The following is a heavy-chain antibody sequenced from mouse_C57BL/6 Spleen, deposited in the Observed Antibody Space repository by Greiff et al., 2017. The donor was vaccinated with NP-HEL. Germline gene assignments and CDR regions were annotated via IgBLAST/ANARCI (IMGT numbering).Heavy chain of an antibody. V-gene: IGHV14-1*01. CDR2: IDPEDGDT. J-gene: IGHJ3*01. CDR3: TRYYGSLAWFAY. Sequence: VQLKESGAELVRPGASVKLSCTASGFNIKDYYMHWVKQRPEQGLEWIGRIDPEDGDTEYAPKFQGKATMTADTSSNTAYLQLSSLTSEDTAVYYCTRYYGSLAWFAYWGQGTLVTVSA. D-gene: IGHD1-1*01. CDR1: GFNIKDYY.